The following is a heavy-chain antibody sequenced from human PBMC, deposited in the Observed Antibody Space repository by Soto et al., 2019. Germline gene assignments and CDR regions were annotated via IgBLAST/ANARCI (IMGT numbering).Heavy chain of an antibody. CDR1: GDSFSNYY. D-gene: IGHD3-10*01. J-gene: IGHJ6*01. CDR2: IYPTGTT. CDR3: ARDDFGSAGMDV. V-gene: IGHV4-4*07. Sequence: AEALSVTCTVCGDSFSNYYWSWIRQPAGKGLEWIGLIYPTGTTNYNPSLKSRLTMSRDTSKNQFSLSLRSVTAADTAVYFCARDDFGSAGMDVWGQGTTVTVSS.